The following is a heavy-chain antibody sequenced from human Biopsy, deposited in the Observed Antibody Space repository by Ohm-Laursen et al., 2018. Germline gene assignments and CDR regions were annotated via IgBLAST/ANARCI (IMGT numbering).Heavy chain of an antibody. CDR2: IFYRGST. CDR1: GGSIRNNNYY. D-gene: IGHD3-22*01. J-gene: IGHJ5*02. CDR3: ARDYDTSGYYYVS. V-gene: IGHV4-39*01. Sequence: DTLSLTCPVSGGSIRNNNYYWGWIRQPPGKGLEWIGSIFYRGSTHYKPSLKSRVNISVDTSKNQFSLKLNSVTAADTAVYYCARDYDTSGYYYVSWGQGTLVTVSS.